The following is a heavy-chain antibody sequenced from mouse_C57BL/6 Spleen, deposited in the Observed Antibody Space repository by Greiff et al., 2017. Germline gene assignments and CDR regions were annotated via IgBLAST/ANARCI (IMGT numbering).Heavy chain of an antibody. CDR3: TTSGLRTPYNYAMDY. V-gene: IGHV14-1*01. Sequence: EVQLQQSGAELVRPGASVKLSCTASGFNIKDYYMHWVKQRPEQGLEWIGRIDPEDGDTEYAPKFQGKATMTADTSSNTAYLQLSSLTSEDTAVYYCTTSGLRTPYNYAMDYWGQGTSVTVSS. J-gene: IGHJ4*01. CDR1: GFNIKDYY. D-gene: IGHD1-1*01. CDR2: IDPEDGDT.